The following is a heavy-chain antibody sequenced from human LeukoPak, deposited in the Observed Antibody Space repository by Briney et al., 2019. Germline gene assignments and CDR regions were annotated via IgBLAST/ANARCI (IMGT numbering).Heavy chain of an antibody. Sequence: GGSLRLSCAASGFTFSSYGMHWVRQAPGKGLEWVAVIWYDGSNKYYADSVKGRFTISRDNSKNTLYLQMNSLRAEDTAVYYCAKPQDRGYYYYMDVWGKGTTVTVSS. CDR3: AKPQDRGYYYYMDV. CDR2: IWYDGSNK. CDR1: GFTFSSYG. V-gene: IGHV3-33*06. J-gene: IGHJ6*03.